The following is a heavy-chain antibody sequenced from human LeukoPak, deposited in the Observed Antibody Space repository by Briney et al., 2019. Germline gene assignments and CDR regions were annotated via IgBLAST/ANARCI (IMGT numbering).Heavy chain of an antibody. V-gene: IGHV3-30*18. CDR1: GFTFSSYG. Sequence: GGSLRLSCAASGFTFSSYGMHWVRQAPGKGLEWVAVISYDGSNKFYADSVKGRFTISRDNSKNTLYLQMNSLGVEDTAVYYCAKVPTRVIGAFDIWGQGTMVTVSS. D-gene: IGHD3-16*02. J-gene: IGHJ3*02. CDR2: ISYDGSNK. CDR3: AKVPTRVIGAFDI.